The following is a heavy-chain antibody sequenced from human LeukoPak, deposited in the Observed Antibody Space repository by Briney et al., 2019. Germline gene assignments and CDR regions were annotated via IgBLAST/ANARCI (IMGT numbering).Heavy chain of an antibody. CDR2: INSAGSST. CDR3: ARERPRYCSGDVCYSYYFDY. CDR1: GYTFNTYW. J-gene: IGHJ4*02. Sequence: PGGSLRLSCVASGYTFNTYWVHWVRQAPGRGLVWVSRINSAGSSTSGADSVKGRFTISRDNAKNTVYLQMNSLRAEDTAVYYCARERPRYCSGDVCYSYYFDYWGQGTVVTVSS. D-gene: IGHD2-15*01. V-gene: IGHV3-74*01.